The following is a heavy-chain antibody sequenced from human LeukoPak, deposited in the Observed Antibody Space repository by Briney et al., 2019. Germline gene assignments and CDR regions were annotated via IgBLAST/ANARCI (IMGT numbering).Heavy chain of an antibody. CDR3: ARGRYDSSGLFVY. CDR1: GFMFDDYG. D-gene: IGHD3-22*01. V-gene: IGHV3-20*01. CDR2: INWNRGGT. Sequence: GGSLRLSCAASGFMFDDYGMSWVRQVPGRGLEWVSSINWNRGGTEYANSVKGRFTISRDNAKNSLYLQMNSLRAEDTALYHCARGRYDSSGLFVYWGQGTLVTVSS. J-gene: IGHJ4*02.